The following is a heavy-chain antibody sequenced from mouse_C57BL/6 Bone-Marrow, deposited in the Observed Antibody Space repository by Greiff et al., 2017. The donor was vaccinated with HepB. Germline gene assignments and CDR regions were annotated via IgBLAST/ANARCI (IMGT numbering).Heavy chain of an antibody. D-gene: IGHD4-1*01. Sequence: VQLQQSGPGLVQPSQSLSITCTVSGFSLTSYGVHWVRQSPGKGLEWLGVIWSGGSTDYNAAFIYRLSISKDNSKSQVFFKMNSLQADDTAIYYCARMGGTNWDGLYFDVWGTGTTVTVSS. CDR1: GFSLTSYG. CDR2: IWSGGST. CDR3: ARMGGTNWDGLYFDV. V-gene: IGHV2-2*01. J-gene: IGHJ1*03.